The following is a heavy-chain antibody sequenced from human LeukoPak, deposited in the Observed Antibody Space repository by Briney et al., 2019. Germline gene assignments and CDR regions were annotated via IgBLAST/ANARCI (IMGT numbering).Heavy chain of an antibody. CDR3: ARGGYSFDY. CDR1: GHLLSGYW. J-gene: IGHJ4*02. Sequence: PGVSQTLLCTASGHLLSGYWMSWVRQAPGKGLEWVANLHADGNEKYYVDSVKVRFTVSRDNTKNSLYLQMNSLRVEDTAVYYCARGGYSFDYLGQGNLVIVSS. V-gene: IGHV3-7*01. D-gene: IGHD5-12*01. CDR2: LHADGNEK.